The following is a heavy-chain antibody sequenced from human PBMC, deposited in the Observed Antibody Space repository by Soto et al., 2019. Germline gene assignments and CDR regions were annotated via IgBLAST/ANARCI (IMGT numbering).Heavy chain of an antibody. D-gene: IGHD4-17*01. CDR2: IYYRGST. V-gene: IGHV4-31*03. CDR1: GGSISSGGSY. J-gene: IGHJ6*02. CDR3: AKMTTVRNYGMDG. Sequence: QVQLQESGPGLVKPSQTLSLTCTVSGGSISSGGSYWSWIRQHPGQGLEWIGYIYYRGSTYYNPSLKSRVTKSGDTSKNQFSLELSSVTAADTAVYYCAKMTTVRNYGMDGRGRGTTDTVSS.